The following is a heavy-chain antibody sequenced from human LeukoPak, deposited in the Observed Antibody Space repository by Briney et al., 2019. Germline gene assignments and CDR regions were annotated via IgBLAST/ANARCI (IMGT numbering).Heavy chain of an antibody. J-gene: IGHJ3*01. CDR3: ARAEAGGDAFDL. V-gene: IGHV3-74*01. D-gene: IGHD6-19*01. CDR2: INSDGSST. Sequence: GGSLRLSCAASGFTFSSYWMHWVRQAPGKGLVWVSRINSDGSSTSYADSVKGRFTISRDNAKNTRYLQMNSLRAEDTAVYYCARAEAGGDAFDLWGQGTMVTVSS. CDR1: GFTFSSYW.